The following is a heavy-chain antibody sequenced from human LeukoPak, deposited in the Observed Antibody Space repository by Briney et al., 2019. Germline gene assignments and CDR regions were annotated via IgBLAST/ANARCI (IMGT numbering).Heavy chain of an antibody. J-gene: IGHJ6*03. CDR2: MNPNSGNT. Sequence: ASVKVSCKASGYTFTSYDINWVRQATGQGLEWMGWMNPNSGNTGYAQKFQGRVTMTRNTSISTAYMELSSLRSEDTAVYYCARGNGRQQLASKYMYVWGKGTTVTVSS. CDR3: ARGNGRQQLASKYMYV. V-gene: IGHV1-8*01. D-gene: IGHD6-13*01. CDR1: GYTFTSYD.